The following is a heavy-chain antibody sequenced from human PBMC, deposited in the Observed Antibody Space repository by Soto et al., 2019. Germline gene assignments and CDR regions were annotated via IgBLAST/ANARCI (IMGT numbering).Heavy chain of an antibody. CDR3: ARGIMITFGGVIDPDSFDY. CDR2: IYYSGST. CDR1: GGSISSSSYY. V-gene: IGHV4-39*01. J-gene: IGHJ4*02. D-gene: IGHD3-16*02. Sequence: QLQLQESGPGLVKPSETLSLTCTVSGGSISSSSYYWGWIRQPPGKGLEWIGSIYYSGSTYYNPSLKSRVTISVDTSKNQFSLKLSSVTAADTAVYYCARGIMITFGGVIDPDSFDYWGQGTLVTVSS.